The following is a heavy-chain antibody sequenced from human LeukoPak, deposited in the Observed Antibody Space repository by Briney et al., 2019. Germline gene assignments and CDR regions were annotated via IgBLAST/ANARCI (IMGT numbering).Heavy chain of an antibody. CDR2: ISWIIGSI. CDR1: GFTLDDYA. D-gene: IGHD6-6*01. V-gene: IGHV3-9*01. Sequence: PGRSLRLSCAASGFTLDDYAIHWVRQAPGEGLGWVSGISWIIGSIGKADSVKGRFTISRDNAKNSLYLQMNSLRAEDTALYYCAKEYSSSSYYYYGMDVWGQGTTVTVSS. CDR3: AKEYSSSSYYYYGMDV. J-gene: IGHJ6*02.